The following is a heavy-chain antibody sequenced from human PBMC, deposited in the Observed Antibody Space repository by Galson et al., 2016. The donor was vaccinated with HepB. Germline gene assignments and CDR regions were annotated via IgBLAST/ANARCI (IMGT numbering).Heavy chain of an antibody. Sequence: SLRLSCAGSGFNFRTYGMHWVRHTPGKGLEWLTVISYDGVDKNYADSVKGRFTVSRDNSKNMLYLQMNSLRVEDTAVYYCARDMWGYEILTAHQRGAFDDWGQGTLVTVSS. V-gene: IGHV3-33*01. D-gene: IGHD3-9*01. CDR2: ISYDGVDK. CDR1: GFNFRTYG. J-gene: IGHJ4*02. CDR3: ARDMWGYEILTAHQRGAFDD.